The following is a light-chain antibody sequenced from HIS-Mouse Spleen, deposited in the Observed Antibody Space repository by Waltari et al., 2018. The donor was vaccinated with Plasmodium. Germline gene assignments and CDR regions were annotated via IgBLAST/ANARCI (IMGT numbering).Light chain of an antibody. CDR1: QSLLHSNGYNY. Sequence: DIVMTQSPLSLPVTPGEPASISCRSSQSLLHSNGYNYLDWYLQKPGQSPQLLCYLGSNRASGVPDRFSGSGSGTDFTLKISRVEAEDVGVYYCMQALQTPWTFGQGTKVEIK. V-gene: IGKV2-28*01. CDR3: MQALQTPWT. J-gene: IGKJ1*01. CDR2: LGS.